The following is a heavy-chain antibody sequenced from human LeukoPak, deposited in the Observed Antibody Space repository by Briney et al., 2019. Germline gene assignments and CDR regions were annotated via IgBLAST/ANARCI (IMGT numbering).Heavy chain of an antibody. Sequence: SETLSLTCTVSGGSITSRSYHWGWIRQPPGKGLDWIGSISDSGSTYYNPSLKSRVTMSVDTSKNQFSLKLSSVTAADTAVYYCARDPNSALWGQGTLVTVSS. CDR3: ARDPNSAL. V-gene: IGHV4-39*07. CDR1: GGSITSRSYH. D-gene: IGHD2-21*01. CDR2: ISDSGST. J-gene: IGHJ4*02.